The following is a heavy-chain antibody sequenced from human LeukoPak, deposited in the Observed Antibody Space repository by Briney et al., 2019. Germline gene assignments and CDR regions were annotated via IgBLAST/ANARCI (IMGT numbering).Heavy chain of an antibody. V-gene: IGHV3-21*01. CDR1: GFTFSSYN. CDR2: ISSSSSYI. CDR3: ARGGSHTRSQYFDY. Sequence: GGSLRLSCAASGFTFSSYNMNWVRQAPGKGLEWVSSISSSSSYIYYADSVKGRFTISRDNSKNTLYLQMNSLRAEDTAVYYCARGGSHTRSQYFDYWGQGTLVTVSS. D-gene: IGHD2-2*02. J-gene: IGHJ4*02.